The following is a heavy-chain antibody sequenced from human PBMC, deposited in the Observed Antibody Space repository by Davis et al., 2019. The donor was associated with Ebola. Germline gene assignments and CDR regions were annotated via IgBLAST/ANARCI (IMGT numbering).Heavy chain of an antibody. Sequence: GGSLRLSCAASGFTFSTYGFHWVRQAPGKGLEWVAIISYDGSYKNHAESVKGRFTISRDNAKNTLYLQMNSLRAEDTAVYFCTSRDYFDFWGQGTLVTVSS. CDR2: ISYDGSYK. V-gene: IGHV3-30-3*01. J-gene: IGHJ4*02. CDR1: GFTFSTYG. CDR3: TSRDYFDF.